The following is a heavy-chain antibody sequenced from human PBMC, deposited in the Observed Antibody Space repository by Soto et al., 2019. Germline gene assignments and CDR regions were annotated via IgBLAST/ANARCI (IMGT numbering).Heavy chain of an antibody. CDR3: TRDPNGDYVGALDF. CDR1: EFTFSAYA. CDR2: ITGSGGGT. D-gene: IGHD4-17*01. J-gene: IGHJ3*01. Sequence: ELQVLESGGGLAQPGGSLRLSCATSEFTFSAYAMTWVRQAPGEGLEWVSSITGSGGGTSYADSVKGRFSISRDNSKNTLYLRMDRLRVEDTAVYYCTRDPNGDYVGALDFWGQGILVTVSS. V-gene: IGHV3-23*01.